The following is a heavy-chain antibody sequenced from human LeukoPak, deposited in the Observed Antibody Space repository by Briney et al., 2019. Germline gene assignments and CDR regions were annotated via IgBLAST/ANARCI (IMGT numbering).Heavy chain of an antibody. V-gene: IGHV3-23*01. CDR1: GLTSSNYA. CDR3: AKLYYFDPVFYLGLFDY. CDR2: ISGSRGDT. J-gene: IGHJ4*02. Sequence: GGSLRLSCAASGLTSSNYAMTWVRQAPGKGLEWVSTISGSRGDTYYADSVKGRFTISRDNSKNTLYLQMNSLRAEDTALYYCAKLYYFDPVFYLGLFDYGGKETLVPVSS. D-gene: IGHD3-9*01.